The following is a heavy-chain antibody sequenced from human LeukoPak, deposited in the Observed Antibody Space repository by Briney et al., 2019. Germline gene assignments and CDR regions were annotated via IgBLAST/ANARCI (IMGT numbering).Heavy chain of an antibody. CDR1: GFTFSTYW. V-gene: IGHV3-7*01. D-gene: IGHD6-6*01. Sequence: PGGSLRLSCTASGFTFSTYWMIWVRQAPGQGLEWVANINEDGSQIYYVASVEGRFTISRDNAKNSLFLQMNSLRAEDTALYYCASSSYSSSSSWGQGTLVTVSS. CDR2: INEDGSQI. J-gene: IGHJ4*02. CDR3: ASSSYSSSSS.